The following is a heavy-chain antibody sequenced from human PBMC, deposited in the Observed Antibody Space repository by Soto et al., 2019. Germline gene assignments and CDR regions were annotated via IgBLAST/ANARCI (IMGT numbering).Heavy chain of an antibody. D-gene: IGHD3-22*01. Sequence: GGSLRLSCAASGFTFSSYWMSWVRQAPGKGLEWVANIKQDGSEKYYVDSVKGRFTISRDNAKNSLYLQMNSLRAEDTAVYYCARGRITGYYDSSDPRNAFDIWGQGTMVTVSS. V-gene: IGHV3-7*03. CDR1: GFTFSSYW. J-gene: IGHJ3*02. CDR3: ARGRITGYYDSSDPRNAFDI. CDR2: IKQDGSEK.